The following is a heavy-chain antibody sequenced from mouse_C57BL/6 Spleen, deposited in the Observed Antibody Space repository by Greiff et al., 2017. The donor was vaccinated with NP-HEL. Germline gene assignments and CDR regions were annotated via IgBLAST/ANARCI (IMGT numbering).Heavy chain of an antibody. D-gene: IGHD1-1*01. CDR2: IDPNSGGT. CDR3: ASSYYGSSYDFDY. CDR1: GYTFTSYW. V-gene: IGHV1-72*01. J-gene: IGHJ2*01. Sequence: QVQLKESGAELVKPGASVKMSCKASGYTFTSYWMHWVKQRPGRGLEWIGRIDPNSGGTKYNEKFKSKATLTVDKPSSTAYMQLSSLTSEDSAVYYCASSYYGSSYDFDYWGQGTTLTVSS.